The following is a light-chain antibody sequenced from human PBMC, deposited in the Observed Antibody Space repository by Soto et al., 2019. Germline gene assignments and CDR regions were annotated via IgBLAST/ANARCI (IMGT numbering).Light chain of an antibody. CDR1: SSDVGSYNR. CDR3: SSYTSSSTYV. V-gene: IGLV2-18*02. Sequence: QSVLTQPPSVCGSPGHSVTISCTGTSSDVGSYNRVSWYQQPPGTAPKLMIYEVSNRPSGVPDRFSGSKSGNTASLTISGLQAEDEADYYCSSYTSSSTYVFGTGTKVTVL. J-gene: IGLJ1*01. CDR2: EVS.